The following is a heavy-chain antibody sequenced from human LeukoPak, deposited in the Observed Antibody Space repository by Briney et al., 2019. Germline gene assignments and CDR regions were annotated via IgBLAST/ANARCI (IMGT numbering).Heavy chain of an antibody. CDR2: ISGSGGST. CDR1: GFTFSSYA. D-gene: IGHD2-15*01. Sequence: GGSLRLSCAASGFTFSSYAMSWVRQAPGKGLEWVSAISGSGGSTYYADSVKGRFTISRDNSKNTLYLQMNSLRAEDTAVYYCAKDIGHCSGGSCYAPYYWGQGTLVTVSS. J-gene: IGHJ4*02. V-gene: IGHV3-23*01. CDR3: AKDIGHCSGGSCYAPYY.